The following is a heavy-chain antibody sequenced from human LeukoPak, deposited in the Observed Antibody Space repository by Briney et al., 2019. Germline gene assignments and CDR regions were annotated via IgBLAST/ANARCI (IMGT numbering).Heavy chain of an antibody. CDR3: ARVTSATEDAFDI. D-gene: IGHD2/OR15-2a*01. CDR1: GASISSYY. CDR2: IYYSGST. V-gene: IGHV4-59*01. Sequence: PSETLSLTCTVSGASISSYYWSWIRQPPGKGLEWIGYIYYSGSTNYNPSLKSRVTISVDTSKNQFSLKLSSVTAADTAVYYCARVTSATEDAFDIWGQGTMVTVSS. J-gene: IGHJ3*02.